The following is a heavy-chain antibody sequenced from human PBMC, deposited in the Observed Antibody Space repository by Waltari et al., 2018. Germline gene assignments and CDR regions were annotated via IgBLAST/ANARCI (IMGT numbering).Heavy chain of an antibody. CDR2: IYSSGST. J-gene: IGHJ5*02. D-gene: IGHD3-10*01. Sequence: QVQLQESGPGLVKPSETLSLICSVSGGSISTHFWGWIRQPPGKTLEWIGNIYSSGSTNYNPPLTSRVTISLDMSKNQCSLKLRSVSAADTAVYYCARASYGSGSSWFDPWGQGNLVTVSS. CDR3: ARASYGSGSSWFDP. V-gene: IGHV4-59*11. CDR1: GGSISTHF.